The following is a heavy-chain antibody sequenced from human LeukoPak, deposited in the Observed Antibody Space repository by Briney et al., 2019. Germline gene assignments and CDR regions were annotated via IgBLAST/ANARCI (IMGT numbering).Heavy chain of an antibody. CDR1: GFTFSSYG. Sequence: GGSLRLSCAASGFTFSSYGMHWVRQAPGKGLEWVAVISYDGSNKYYADSVKGRFTISRDNSKNTLYLQMNSLRAEDTAVYYCARAYSTAAAGAGQFDYWGQGTLVTDSS. CDR2: ISYDGSNK. J-gene: IGHJ4*02. D-gene: IGHD6-13*01. V-gene: IGHV3-30*03. CDR3: ARAYSTAAAGAGQFDY.